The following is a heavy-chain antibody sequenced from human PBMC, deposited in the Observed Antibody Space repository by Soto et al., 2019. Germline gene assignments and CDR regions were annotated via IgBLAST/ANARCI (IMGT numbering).Heavy chain of an antibody. J-gene: IGHJ4*02. CDR3: GRGLSGDNVVY. D-gene: IGHD3-10*01. CDR2: IYNSVHT. CDR1: GDSISNGYYT. Sequence: QVQLQESGPGLVEPSQTLSLTCTVSGDSISNGYYTWSWIRQPPGTDLEWIGHIYNSVHTYSNPSLKSRVTTAAETANNQFSPELRSVTAADTPAHSCGRGLSGDNVVYRGERALVTAAS. V-gene: IGHV4-30-4*01.